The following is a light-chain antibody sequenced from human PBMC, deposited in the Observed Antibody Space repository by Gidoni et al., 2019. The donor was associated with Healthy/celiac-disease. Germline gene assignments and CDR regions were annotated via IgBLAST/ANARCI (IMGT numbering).Light chain of an antibody. Sequence: DIQMTQSPSSLSASVGDRVTITCRARQGISSYLNWYQQKPGKAPKLLIYAASSLQSGVPSRFSGSVSGTDFTLTISSLQPEDFATYYCQQSYSTPPNFGQGTKLEIK. V-gene: IGKV1-39*01. J-gene: IGKJ2*01. CDR1: QGISSY. CDR3: QQSYSTPPN. CDR2: AAS.